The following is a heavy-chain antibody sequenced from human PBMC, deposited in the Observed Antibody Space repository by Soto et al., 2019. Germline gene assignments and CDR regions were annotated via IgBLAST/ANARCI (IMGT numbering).Heavy chain of an antibody. J-gene: IGHJ4*02. V-gene: IGHV1-58*01. D-gene: IGHD2-8*01. Sequence: SVKVSCKASGFTFTSPAFQWVRQARGQRLEWIGWIAVGSGYTNYAQRFQDRVTLTRDMSTATTYMELSRLTSEDTAIYYCAADATAWQQMVPSDYWGQGTLVTVSS. CDR1: GFTFTSPA. CDR3: AADATAWQQMVPSDY. CDR2: IAVGSGYT.